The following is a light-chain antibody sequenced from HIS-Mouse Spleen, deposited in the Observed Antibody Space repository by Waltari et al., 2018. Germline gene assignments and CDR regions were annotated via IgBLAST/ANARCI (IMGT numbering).Light chain of an antibody. CDR1: SSDVGGYNY. Sequence: QSALTQPASVSGSPGPSITIPCTGPSSDVGGYNYVSWYQQHPGKAPKLMIYDVSNRPSGVSNRFPGSKSGNTASLTISGLQAEDEADYYCSSYTSSSFNVVFGGGTKLTVL. CDR2: DVS. V-gene: IGLV2-14*03. J-gene: IGLJ2*01. CDR3: SSYTSSSFNVV.